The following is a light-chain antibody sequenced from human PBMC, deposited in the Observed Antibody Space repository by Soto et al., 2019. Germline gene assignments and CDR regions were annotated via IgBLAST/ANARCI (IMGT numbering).Light chain of an antibody. CDR2: GAS. Sequence: EIVLTQSPGTLSLSPGDGATLACAASQSVSNNYLSWYQQKPGQAPRLLIYGASSRATGIPDRFSGSGSGTDFTLTISSLEPEDCAVYYYQQYCSSPPFTFGPGTKVD. V-gene: IGKV3-20*01. CDR1: QSVSNNY. J-gene: IGKJ3*01. CDR3: QQYCSSPPFT.